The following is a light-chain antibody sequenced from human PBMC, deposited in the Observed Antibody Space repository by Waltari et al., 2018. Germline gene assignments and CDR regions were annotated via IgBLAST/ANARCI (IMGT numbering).Light chain of an antibody. Sequence: QSALTQPASVSGSPAQSITIHCTGPSSNVVAYAYVFWYQQHHGKSPKLIIYDVPKRPSGVSNRFSGSKSDNTASLTISGLQAEDEAYYYCSSYTGSPTLVFGGGTRLTVL. CDR2: DVP. J-gene: IGLJ3*02. CDR1: SSNVVAYAY. CDR3: SSYTGSPTLV. V-gene: IGLV2-14*01.